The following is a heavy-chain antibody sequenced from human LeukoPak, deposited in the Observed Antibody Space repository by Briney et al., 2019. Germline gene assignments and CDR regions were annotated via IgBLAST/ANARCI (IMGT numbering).Heavy chain of an antibody. CDR1: GGSISSSSYY. V-gene: IGHV4-39*01. J-gene: IGHJ6*02. Sequence: PSETLSLTCTVSGGSISSSSYYWGWIRQPPGKGLEWIGSIYYSGSTYYNPSLKSRVTISVDTSKNQFSLRLSSVTAADTAVYYCARYCSGGSCCPYYYYGMDVWGQGTTVTVSS. CDR2: IYYSGST. CDR3: ARYCSGGSCCPYYYYGMDV. D-gene: IGHD2-15*01.